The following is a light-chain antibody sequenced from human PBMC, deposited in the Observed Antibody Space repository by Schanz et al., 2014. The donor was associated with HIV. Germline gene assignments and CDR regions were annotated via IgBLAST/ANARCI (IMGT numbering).Light chain of an antibody. CDR3: SSYAGNNYYV. J-gene: IGLJ1*01. CDR1: SSDVGGYNY. CDR2: DVS. Sequence: QSALTQPASVSGSPGQSITIPCTGTSSDVGGYNYVAWYQQHPGKAPKLMIYDVSDRPSGVSNRFSGSKSGNTASLSISGLQAEDEADYYCSSYAGNNYYVFGTGTKLTVL. V-gene: IGLV2-14*03.